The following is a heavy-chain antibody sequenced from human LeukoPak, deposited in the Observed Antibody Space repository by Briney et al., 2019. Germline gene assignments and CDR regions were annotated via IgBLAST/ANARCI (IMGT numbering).Heavy chain of an antibody. Sequence: PGGSLRLSCAASRFTFSSYAMHWVRQAPGKGLEWVAVISYDGSNKYYADSVKGRFTISRDNSKNTLYLQMNSLRAEDTAVYYCARDKIAAAGLKLPDYWGQGTLVTVSS. CDR2: ISYDGSNK. V-gene: IGHV3-30-3*01. D-gene: IGHD6-13*01. J-gene: IGHJ4*02. CDR3: ARDKIAAAGLKLPDY. CDR1: RFTFSSYA.